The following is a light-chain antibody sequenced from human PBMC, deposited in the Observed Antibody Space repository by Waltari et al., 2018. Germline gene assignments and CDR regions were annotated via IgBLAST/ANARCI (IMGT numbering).Light chain of an antibody. CDR1: SSDVGADNY. J-gene: IGLJ2*01. CDR2: EVS. V-gene: IGLV2-8*01. CDR3: SSYAGRNNVI. Sequence: QSALTQPPSASGSPGQSVTISCTGTSSDVGADNYVSWYQQHPGKAPKLMIYEVSTRPSGVPDRFSGSKSGNTASLSVSGLQAEDEADYYCSSYAGRNNVIFGGGTKLTVL.